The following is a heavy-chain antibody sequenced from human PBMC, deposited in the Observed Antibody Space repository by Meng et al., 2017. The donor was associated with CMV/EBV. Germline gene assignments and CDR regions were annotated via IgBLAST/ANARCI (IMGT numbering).Heavy chain of an antibody. V-gene: IGHV3-21*01. Sequence: GGSLRLSCAASGFTFSSYSMNWVRQAPGKGLEWVSSISSSSSYIYYADSVKGRFTISRDNAKNPLYLQMNSLRAEDTAVYYCARDLELRPWFDPWGQGTLVTVSS. CDR3: ARDLELRPWFDP. CDR2: ISSSSSYI. D-gene: IGHD1-7*01. CDR1: GFTFSSYS. J-gene: IGHJ5*02.